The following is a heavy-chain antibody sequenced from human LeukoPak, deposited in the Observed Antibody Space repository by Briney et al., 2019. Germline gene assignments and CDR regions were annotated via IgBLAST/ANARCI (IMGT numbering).Heavy chain of an antibody. J-gene: IGHJ3*02. Sequence: GESLKISWKGSGYSFTSYWIGWVRQMPGKGLEWRGVIYPGESDTRYSPSFQGQVTISADKSISTAYLQWSSLKASDTAMYYCARLIRTLGAFDIWGQGTMVTVSS. D-gene: IGHD2/OR15-2a*01. CDR3: ARLIRTLGAFDI. V-gene: IGHV5-51*01. CDR2: IYPGESDT. CDR1: GYSFTSYW.